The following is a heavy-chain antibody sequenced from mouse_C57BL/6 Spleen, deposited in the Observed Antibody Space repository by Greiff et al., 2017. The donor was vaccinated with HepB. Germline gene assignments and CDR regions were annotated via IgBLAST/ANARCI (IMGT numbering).Heavy chain of an antibody. CDR3: ARSKITTVVERYFDV. V-gene: IGHV1-72*01. Sequence: QVQLKQPGAELVKPGASVKLSCKASGYTFTSYWMHWVKQRPGRGLEWIGRIDPNSGGTKYNEKFKSKATLTVDKPSSTAYMQLSSLTSEDSAVYYCARSKITTVVERYFDVWGTGTTVTVSS. CDR1: GYTFTSYW. J-gene: IGHJ1*03. D-gene: IGHD1-1*01. CDR2: IDPNSGGT.